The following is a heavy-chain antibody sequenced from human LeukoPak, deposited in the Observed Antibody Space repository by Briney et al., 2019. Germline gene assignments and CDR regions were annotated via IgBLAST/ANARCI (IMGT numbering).Heavy chain of an antibody. V-gene: IGHV1-2*02. J-gene: IGHJ6*02. CDR3: ARERDLRYFGWFPDYYYYYGMDV. D-gene: IGHD3-9*01. CDR1: GYTFTSYG. Sequence: ASVKFSCKASGYTFTSYGISWVRRAPGQGLEWMGWINPNSGGTNYAQKFQGRVTMTRDTSTSTAYMELSRLRSDDTGVYYCARERDLRYFGWFPDYYYYYGMDVWGQGTTVTVSS. CDR2: INPNSGGT.